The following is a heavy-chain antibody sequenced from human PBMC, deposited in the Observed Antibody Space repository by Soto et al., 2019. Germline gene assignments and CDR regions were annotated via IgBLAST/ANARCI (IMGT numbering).Heavy chain of an antibody. CDR2: TYYRSKWYN. D-gene: IGHD6-13*01. J-gene: IGHJ6*02. CDR3: ARARGSSWYQDYYYYGMDV. Sequence: PSQTLSLTCAISGDSVSSNSAAWNWIRQSPSRGLEWLGRTYYRSKWYNDYAVSVKSRITINPDTSKNQFSLQLNSVTPEDTAVYYCARARGSSWYQDYYYYGMDVWGQGTTVTVSS. CDR1: GDSVSSNSAA. V-gene: IGHV6-1*01.